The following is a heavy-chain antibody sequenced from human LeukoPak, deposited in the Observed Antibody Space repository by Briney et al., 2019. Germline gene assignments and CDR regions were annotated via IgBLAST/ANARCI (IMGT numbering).Heavy chain of an antibody. CDR2: INWNGSGA. J-gene: IGHJ4*02. CDR1: GFTFSDYY. CDR3: AYYDFWSGLFDY. Sequence: PGGSLRLSCAASGFTFSDYYMSWIRQVPGKGLEWVSGINWNGSGAGYADSVKGRFTISRDNAKNSLYLQMNSLRAEDTAVYYCAYYDFWSGLFDYWGQGTLVTVSS. V-gene: IGHV3-20*04. D-gene: IGHD3-3*01.